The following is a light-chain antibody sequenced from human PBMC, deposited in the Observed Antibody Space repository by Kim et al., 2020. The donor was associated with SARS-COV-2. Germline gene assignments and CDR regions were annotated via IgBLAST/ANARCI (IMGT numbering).Light chain of an antibody. V-gene: IGKV3-20*01. J-gene: IGKJ1*01. CDR2: GAS. CDR3: HLYGGA. CDR1: QSVSSSH. Sequence: PGERATLSCRASQSVSSSHLNWFHQTPGQAPRLIIYGASSRAAGIPDRFSGSGSVTDFTLTIARLEPEDFEVYFCHLYGGAFGQGTKVDIK.